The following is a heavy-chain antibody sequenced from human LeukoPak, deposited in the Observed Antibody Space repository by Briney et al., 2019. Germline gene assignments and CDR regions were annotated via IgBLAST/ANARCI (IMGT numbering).Heavy chain of an antibody. J-gene: IGHJ4*02. D-gene: IGHD3-16*01. V-gene: IGHV1-46*01. Sequence: ASVKVSCKASGYPLTTYYMHWVRQAPGQGLEWVGIINPSGGSTNYAQKFQGRVTMTRDTSTSTVYMELSSLRSEDTAVYYCARESMIARERKFDFWGQGTQVTVSS. CDR2: INPSGGST. CDR3: ARESMIARERKFDF. CDR1: GYPLTTYY.